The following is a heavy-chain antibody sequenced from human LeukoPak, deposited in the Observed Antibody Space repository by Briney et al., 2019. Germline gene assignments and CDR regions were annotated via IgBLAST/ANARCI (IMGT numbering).Heavy chain of an antibody. D-gene: IGHD5-18*01. CDR2: ISGSGGNT. Sequence: PGGSLRLSCAASGFIFSSYAMSWVRQTPGKGLEWVSLISGSGGNTYYADSVKGRFTISRDNSKNTLYLQMNSLRAEDTAVYYCAKRIQSWLYFDYWGQGILVTVSS. CDR3: AKRIQSWLYFDY. CDR1: GFIFSSYA. V-gene: IGHV3-23*01. J-gene: IGHJ4*02.